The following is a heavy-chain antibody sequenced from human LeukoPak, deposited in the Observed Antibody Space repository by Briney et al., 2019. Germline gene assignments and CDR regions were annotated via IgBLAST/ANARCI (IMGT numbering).Heavy chain of an antibody. Sequence: HTGGSLRLSCAASGFTVSSNYMSWVCQAPGKGLEWVSVIYSGGSTYYADSVKGRFTISRDNSQNTLYLQMNSLRAEDTAVYYCAKDRDVVVPAAIFWGQGTLVTVSS. CDR1: GFTVSSNY. V-gene: IGHV3-53*01. D-gene: IGHD2-2*01. CDR2: IYSGGST. J-gene: IGHJ4*02. CDR3: AKDRDVVVPAAIF.